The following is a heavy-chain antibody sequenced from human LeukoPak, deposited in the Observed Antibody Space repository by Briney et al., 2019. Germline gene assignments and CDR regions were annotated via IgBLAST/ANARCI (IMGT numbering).Heavy chain of an antibody. CDR2: INWNGGST. CDR3: ARVLGQQLGLADY. V-gene: IGHV3-20*04. D-gene: IGHD6-13*01. Sequence: RGCLRLSCAASGFTFDDYGMSWVRQAPGKGLEWVSGINWNGGSTGYADSVKGRFTISRDNAKNSLYLQMNSLRAEDTALYYCARVLGQQLGLADYWGQGTLVTVSS. J-gene: IGHJ4*02. CDR1: GFTFDDYG.